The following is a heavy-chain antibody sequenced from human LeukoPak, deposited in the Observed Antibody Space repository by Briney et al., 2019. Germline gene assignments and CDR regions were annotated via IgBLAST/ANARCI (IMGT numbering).Heavy chain of an antibody. J-gene: IGHJ3*02. V-gene: IGHV3-23*01. Sequence: GGSLRLSCAASGFTFSSYAMSWVRQAPGKGLEWVSAISGSGGSTYYADSVKGRFTISRDNSKNTLYLQMNSLRAEDTAVYYCAKELVWFGELLYPAGAFGIWGQGTMVTVSS. CDR2: ISGSGGST. D-gene: IGHD3-10*01. CDR1: GFTFSSYA. CDR3: AKELVWFGELLYPAGAFGI.